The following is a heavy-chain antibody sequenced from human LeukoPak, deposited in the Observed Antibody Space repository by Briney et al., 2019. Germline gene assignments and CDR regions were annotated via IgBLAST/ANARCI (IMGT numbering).Heavy chain of an antibody. CDR3: ARALLYDILSGHFHFDS. J-gene: IGHJ4*02. D-gene: IGHD3-9*01. CDR2: IDTAGET. CDR1: GFALRNYD. Sequence: PGGSLRLSCAASGFALRNYDIHWVRQTTGKGLGWVAAIDTAGETYYSGSVKGRFTISRDNAKNSLDLQMNSLGAGDTAVYYCARALLYDILSGHFHFDSWGKGSLVTVSS. V-gene: IGHV3-13*01.